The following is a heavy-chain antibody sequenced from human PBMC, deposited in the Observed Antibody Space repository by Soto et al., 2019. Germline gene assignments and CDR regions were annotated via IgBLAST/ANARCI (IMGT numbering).Heavy chain of an antibody. D-gene: IGHD6-19*01. CDR3: ARAVAVPADFDY. V-gene: IGHV1-3*05. J-gene: IGHJ4*02. Sequence: QVQLMQSGDGEEKPGASVRVSCKTSGYTFTGYAMHWVSQAPGQRLEWMGWINAGNGNTKYSQKFQGRVTITRDTSASIAYMELSSLRSEDTAVYYCARAVAVPADFDYWGQGTLVTVSS. CDR1: GYTFTGYA. CDR2: INAGNGNT.